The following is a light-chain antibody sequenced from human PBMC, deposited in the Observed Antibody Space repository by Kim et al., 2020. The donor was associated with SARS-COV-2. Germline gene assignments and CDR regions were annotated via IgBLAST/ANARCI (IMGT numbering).Light chain of an antibody. V-gene: IGKV3-15*01. Sequence: SPGARATLSCRASQSVSSDLAWYQQKLGQAPRLLIYGASTRATGIPARFIGSGSGTEFTLTISSLQSEDFALYYCQQYNNWPPLTFGGGTKVDIK. CDR1: QSVSSD. CDR3: QQYNNWPPLT. CDR2: GAS. J-gene: IGKJ4*01.